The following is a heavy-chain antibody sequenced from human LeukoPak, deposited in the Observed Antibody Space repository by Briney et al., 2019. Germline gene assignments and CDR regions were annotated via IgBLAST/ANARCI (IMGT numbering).Heavy chain of an antibody. Sequence: PSETLSLTCAVYGGSFSGYYWSWIRQPPGKGLEWIGEINHSGSTNYNPSLKSRVTISVDTSKNQFSLKLSSVTAADTAVYYCARQALWFGELYFDYWGQGTLVTVSS. CDR1: GGSFSGYY. D-gene: IGHD3-10*01. CDR3: ARQALWFGELYFDY. V-gene: IGHV4-34*01. J-gene: IGHJ4*02. CDR2: INHSGST.